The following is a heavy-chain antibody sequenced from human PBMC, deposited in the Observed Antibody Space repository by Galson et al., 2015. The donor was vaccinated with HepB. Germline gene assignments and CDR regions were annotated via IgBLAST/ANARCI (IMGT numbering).Heavy chain of an antibody. J-gene: IGHJ4*02. D-gene: IGHD6-13*01. CDR1: GFTFSSFA. CDR2: IAAGGVST. Sequence: SLRLSCAPSGFTFSSFAMSCVRKAPGKGLEWVSGIAAGGVSTYYADSVTGRFTISRDNSKNTLYLQMNSLRAEDTAIYYCANHFISRWFFDYWGQGSLVTVSS. CDR3: ANHFISRWFFDY. V-gene: IGHV3-23*01.